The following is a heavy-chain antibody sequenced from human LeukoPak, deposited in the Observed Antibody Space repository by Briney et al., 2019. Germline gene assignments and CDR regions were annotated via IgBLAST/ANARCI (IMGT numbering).Heavy chain of an antibody. D-gene: IGHD2-15*01. J-gene: IGHJ5*02. CDR1: GGTFSSYA. CDR3: ARVTACRYCSGGSFMNWFDP. Sequence: ASVKVSCKASGGTFSSYAISWVRQAPGQGLEWMGGIIPIFGTANYAQKFQGRVTITMDESTSTAYMELSSLRSEDTAVYYCARVTACRYCSGGSFMNWFDPWGQGTLVTVSS. V-gene: IGHV1-69*05. CDR2: IIPIFGTA.